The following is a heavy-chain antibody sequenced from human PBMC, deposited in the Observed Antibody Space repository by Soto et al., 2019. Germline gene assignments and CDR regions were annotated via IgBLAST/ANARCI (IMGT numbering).Heavy chain of an antibody. Sequence: SETLSLTCTVSGGSISSSSYYWGWIRQPPGKGLEWIGYIYYSGSTYYNPSLKSRVTISVDTSKNQFSLKLSSVTAADTAVYYCARSGSRYGSDAFDIWGQGTMVTVSS. V-gene: IGHV4-31*03. CDR2: IYYSGST. D-gene: IGHD5-18*01. J-gene: IGHJ3*02. CDR1: GGSISSSSYY. CDR3: ARSGSRYGSDAFDI.